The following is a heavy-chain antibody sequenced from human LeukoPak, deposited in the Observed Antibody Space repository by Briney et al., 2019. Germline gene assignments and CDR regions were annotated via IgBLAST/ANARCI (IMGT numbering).Heavy chain of an antibody. CDR1: GYSISSGYY. J-gene: IGHJ4*02. V-gene: IGHV4-38-2*01. CDR2: VFHTGSS. D-gene: IGHD4-11*01. CDR3: ARGISTTGHDY. Sequence: PSETLSLTCAVSGYSISSGYYWGWIRQPPGKGPEWIGSVFHTGSSYYIPSLKSRVTISVDTSKNQFSLEVSSVTAADTAIYYCARGISTTGHDYWGPGTLATVSS.